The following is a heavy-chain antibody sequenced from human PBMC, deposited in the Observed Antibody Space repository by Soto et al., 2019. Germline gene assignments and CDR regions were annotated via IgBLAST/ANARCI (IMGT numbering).Heavy chain of an antibody. CDR3: AKGRSYWYFDL. J-gene: IGHJ2*01. CDR2: INWNSERI. Sequence: EVQLVESGGGLVQPGRSLRLSCAASGFTFVDYAMRWVRQAPGRGLEWVSGINWNSERIDYADSVKGRFTISRDNAKNSLYLQMNSLRAEDTALYYCAKGRSYWYFDLWGRGTLVTVSS. CDR1: GFTFVDYA. V-gene: IGHV3-9*01.